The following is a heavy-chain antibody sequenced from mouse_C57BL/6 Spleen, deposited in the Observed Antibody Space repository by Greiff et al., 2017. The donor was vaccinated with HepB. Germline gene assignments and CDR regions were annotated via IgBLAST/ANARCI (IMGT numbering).Heavy chain of an antibody. CDR2: IRLKSDNYAT. CDR3: TATVVAYYYAMDY. CDR1: GFTFSNYW. Sequence: EVQLVESGGGLVQPGGSMKLSCVASGFTFSNYWMNWVRQSPEKGLEWVAQIRLKSDNYATHYAESVKGRFTISRDDSKSSVYLQMNNLRAEDTGIYYCTATVVAYYYAMDYWGQGTSVTVSS. D-gene: IGHD1-1*01. J-gene: IGHJ4*01. V-gene: IGHV6-3*01.